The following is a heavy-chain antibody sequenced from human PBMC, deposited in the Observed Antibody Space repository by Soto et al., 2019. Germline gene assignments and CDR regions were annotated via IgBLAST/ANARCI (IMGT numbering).Heavy chain of an antibody. D-gene: IGHD6-13*01. Sequence: EVQLLESGGGLVQPGGSLRLSCAASGFTFSSYAMSWVRQAPGKGLEWVSAISGSGGSTYYADSVKGRFTISRDNSKNTVYLQMNSLRAEDTAVYYCAKDRVAAAATGSLYYYYCYGMDVWGQGTTVTVSS. V-gene: IGHV3-23*01. CDR2: ISGSGGST. J-gene: IGHJ6*02. CDR3: AKDRVAAAATGSLYYYYCYGMDV. CDR1: GFTFSSYA.